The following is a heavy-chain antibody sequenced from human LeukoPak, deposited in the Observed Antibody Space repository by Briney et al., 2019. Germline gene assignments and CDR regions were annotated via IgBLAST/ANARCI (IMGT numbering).Heavy chain of an antibody. V-gene: IGHV4-34*01. CDR3: ARGLGGSYYFDH. Sequence: TPSETLSLTYAVYGGSFSGYYWSWIRQPPGKGLDWIGEIIHSGGTDYNPSLKSRVTISVDTSKNQFSLNLNSINAADTAVYYCARGLGGSYYFDHWGQGTLVTVSS. J-gene: IGHJ4*02. D-gene: IGHD1-26*01. CDR2: IIHSGGT. CDR1: GGSFSGYY.